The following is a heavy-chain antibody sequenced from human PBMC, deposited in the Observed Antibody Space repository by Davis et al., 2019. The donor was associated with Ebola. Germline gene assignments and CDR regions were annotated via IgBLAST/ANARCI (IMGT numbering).Heavy chain of an antibody. Sequence: PGGSLRLSCSASGFTFNSYALHWVRQAPGKGLEWVAVISDDGNNKYNADSVKGRFTISRDNSKNTLYLQMNSLRPEDTAVYFCARENLSWWLDSWGQGTLVTVSS. CDR1: GFTFNSYA. V-gene: IGHV3-30*04. CDR2: ISDDGNNK. CDR3: ARENLSWWLDS. D-gene: IGHD2-15*01. J-gene: IGHJ4*02.